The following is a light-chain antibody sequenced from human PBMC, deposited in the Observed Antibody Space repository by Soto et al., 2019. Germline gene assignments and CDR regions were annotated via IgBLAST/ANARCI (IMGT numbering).Light chain of an antibody. Sequence: QSVLTQPPSVSAAPGQTVTISCSGSSSNIGNNYVSWYQQLPGTAPKLVIYYNNKRPSGSPDRFSGSKSGTSATLGITGLQTGDEGDYFCATWDSSLSAVVFGGGTKLTVL. CDR3: ATWDSSLSAVV. V-gene: IGLV1-51*01. CDR2: YNN. J-gene: IGLJ2*01. CDR1: SSNIGNNY.